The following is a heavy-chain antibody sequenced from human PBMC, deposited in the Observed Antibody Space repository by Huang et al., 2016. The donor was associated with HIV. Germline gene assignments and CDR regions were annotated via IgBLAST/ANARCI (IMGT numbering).Heavy chain of an antibody. CDR2: IKQDESEK. D-gene: IGHD1-7*01. V-gene: IGHV3-7*01. Sequence: VESGGRLVQPGGSLRLSCVGSTFRFGAYWMSWVRQSPGKGLEWVANIKQDESEKYYVDSVKGRFNISRDNAMKVLFLEMNNVRVEDTATYYCATKTAAMDIWGQGTTVTVS. CDR3: ATKTAAMDI. J-gene: IGHJ6*02. CDR1: TFRFGAYW.